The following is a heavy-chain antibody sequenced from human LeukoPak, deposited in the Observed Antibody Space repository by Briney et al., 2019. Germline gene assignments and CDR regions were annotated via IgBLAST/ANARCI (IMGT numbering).Heavy chain of an antibody. CDR1: GFTFSNAW. CDR3: TTDDGEYSYGYPDY. D-gene: IGHD5-18*01. CDR2: IKSKTDGGTT. J-gene: IGHJ4*02. V-gene: IGHV3-15*01. Sequence: GGSLRLSRAASGFTFSNAWMSWVRQAPGKGLEWVGRIKSKTDGGTTDYAAPVKGRFTISRDDSKNTLYLQMNSLKTEDTAVYYCTTDDGEYSYGYPDYWGQGTLVTVSS.